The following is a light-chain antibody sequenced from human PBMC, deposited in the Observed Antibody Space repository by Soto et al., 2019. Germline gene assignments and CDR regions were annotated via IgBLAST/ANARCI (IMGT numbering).Light chain of an antibody. V-gene: IGKV3-11*01. J-gene: IGKJ5*01. CDR1: QSVSSY. CDR3: HQRSNWPIT. Sequence: EIVLTQSPATLSLSPGERATLSCRASQSVSSYLAWYQQNPGQAPRLLIYDASNRATGIPARFSGSGSGTDFTLTISSLEPEDFAVYYCHQRSNWPITFGQGTRLEIK. CDR2: DAS.